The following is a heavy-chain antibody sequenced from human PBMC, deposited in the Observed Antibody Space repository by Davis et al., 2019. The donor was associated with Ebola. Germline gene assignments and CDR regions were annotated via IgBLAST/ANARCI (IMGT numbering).Heavy chain of an antibody. D-gene: IGHD5-12*01. J-gene: IGHJ5*01. CDR1: GFTFEDYA. Sequence: GGSLRLSCVGSGFTFEDYAMHWVRHIPGKGLEWVSSISWNADDVGYVDSVKGRFSISRDNAKKSLYLEMSDLRLDDTALYYCAKDSLRYSGAYGGWLDSWGQGIQVTVSS. CDR3: AKDSLRYSGAYGGWLDS. CDR2: ISWNADDV. V-gene: IGHV3-9*01.